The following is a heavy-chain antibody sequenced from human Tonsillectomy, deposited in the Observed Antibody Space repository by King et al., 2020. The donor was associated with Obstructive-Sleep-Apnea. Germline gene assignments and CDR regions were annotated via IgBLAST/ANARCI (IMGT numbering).Heavy chain of an antibody. V-gene: IGHV1-18*01. Sequence: QLVQSGAEVKKRGASVKVSCKASGYTFTSYAISWVRQAPGQGLEWMGWITTYNGNTNYAQNLQGRVTMTTDTSTTTAYMELRSLRSDDTAVYYCARSPLPTMPYNMDVWGQGTTVTVSS. D-gene: IGHD2-2*01. CDR1: GYTFTSYA. J-gene: IGHJ6*02. CDR3: ARSPLPTMPYNMDV. CDR2: ITTYNGNT.